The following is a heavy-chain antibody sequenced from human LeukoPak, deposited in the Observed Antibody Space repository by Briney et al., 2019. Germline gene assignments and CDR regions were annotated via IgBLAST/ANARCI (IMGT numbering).Heavy chain of an antibody. J-gene: IGHJ4*02. Sequence: GGSLRLSCAASGFTFDDYGMSWVPQAPGKGPEWVSGINWNGGSTGYADSVKGRFTISRDNAKNSLYLRMNSLRDEDTALYYCARAQGRYYDSSGYSFDYWGQGTLVTVSS. V-gene: IGHV3-20*04. CDR2: INWNGGST. CDR1: GFTFDDYG. D-gene: IGHD3-22*01. CDR3: ARAQGRYYDSSGYSFDY.